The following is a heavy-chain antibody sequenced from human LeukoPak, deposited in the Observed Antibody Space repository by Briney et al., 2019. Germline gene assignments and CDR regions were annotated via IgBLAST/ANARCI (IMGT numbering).Heavy chain of an antibody. Sequence: GGSLRLSCAASGFSLTHYAMNWVRQAPGKGLEWVSDISGSGSTHYADSVEGRFTISRDNSKNTLYLQMNSLRAEDTALYYCAKDIQAANWGQGTLVTVSS. CDR1: GFSLTHYA. D-gene: IGHD5-18*01. J-gene: IGHJ1*01. CDR3: AKDIQAAN. CDR2: ISGSGST. V-gene: IGHV3-23*01.